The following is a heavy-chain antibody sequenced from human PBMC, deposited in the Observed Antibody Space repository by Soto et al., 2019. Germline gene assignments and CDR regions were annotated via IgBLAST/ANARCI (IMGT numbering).Heavy chain of an antibody. CDR3: ARAVNWNDAFDI. Sequence: SETLSLTCTVSGGSISSYYWSWIRQPPGKGLEWIGYIYYSGSTNYNPSLKSRVTISVDTSKNQFSLKLSSVTAADTAVYYCARAVNWNDAFDIWGQGTMVTVSS. J-gene: IGHJ3*02. CDR1: GGSISSYY. V-gene: IGHV4-59*01. CDR2: IYYSGST. D-gene: IGHD1-1*01.